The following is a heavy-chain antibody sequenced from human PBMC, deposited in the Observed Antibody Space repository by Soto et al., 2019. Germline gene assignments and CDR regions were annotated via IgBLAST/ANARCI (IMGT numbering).Heavy chain of an antibody. Sequence: QVQLVQSGAEVKKPGASVKVSCKASGYTFTSYGISWVRQAPGQGLEWMGWISAYNGNTNYAQKLQGRVTMTTDTSTSTAYMQLRSLRSDDTAVYYCARVSSPMVRGLHGMDVWGQGTTVTVSS. CDR2: ISAYNGNT. J-gene: IGHJ6*02. CDR3: ARVSSPMVRGLHGMDV. CDR1: GYTFTSYG. V-gene: IGHV1-18*01. D-gene: IGHD3-10*01.